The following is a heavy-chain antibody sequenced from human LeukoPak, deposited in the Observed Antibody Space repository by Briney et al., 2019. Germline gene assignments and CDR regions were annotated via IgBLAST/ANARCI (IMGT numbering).Heavy chain of an antibody. CDR1: GFTFSVFE. CDR2: ISSTGSWT. J-gene: IGHJ4*02. V-gene: IGHV3-48*03. Sequence: GSLRLSCAASGFTFSVFEMNWVRQAPGKGLEWVSYISSTGSWTYYADSVKGRFTISRDNAKNSLYLQMNSLRAEDTAVYYCAKLKGASAWSFDYWGQGTLVTVSS. D-gene: IGHD6-19*01. CDR3: AKLKGASAWSFDY.